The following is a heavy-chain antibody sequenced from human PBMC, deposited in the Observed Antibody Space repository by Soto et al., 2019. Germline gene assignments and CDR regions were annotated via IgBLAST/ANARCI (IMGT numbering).Heavy chain of an antibody. CDR3: ARSSVFCSSTNCYSVRGWHGMDV. Sequence: SVKVSCKASGGTFSSYAISWVRQAPGQGLEWMGGIIPIFGTANYAQKFQGRVTITADKSTSTAYMGLSSLRSEDTAVYYCARSSVFCSSTNCYSVRGWHGMDVWGQGTTVTVSS. CDR1: GGTFSSYA. V-gene: IGHV1-69*06. D-gene: IGHD2-2*02. CDR2: IIPIFGTA. J-gene: IGHJ6*02.